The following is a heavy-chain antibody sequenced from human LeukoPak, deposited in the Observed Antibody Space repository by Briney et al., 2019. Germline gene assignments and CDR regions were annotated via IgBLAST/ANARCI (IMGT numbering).Heavy chain of an antibody. V-gene: IGHV3-7*05. Sequence: GGSLRLSCAASGFTFSRYWMSWVRQAPGKGLEWVANIKQDGSEKYYVDSVKGRFTISRDNAKNSLYLQMNSLRGEDTAVYYCARPSYYFASGSPRDHAFDIWGQGTMVTVSS. CDR3: ARPSYYFASGSPRDHAFDI. D-gene: IGHD3-10*01. J-gene: IGHJ3*02. CDR2: IKQDGSEK. CDR1: GFTFSRYW.